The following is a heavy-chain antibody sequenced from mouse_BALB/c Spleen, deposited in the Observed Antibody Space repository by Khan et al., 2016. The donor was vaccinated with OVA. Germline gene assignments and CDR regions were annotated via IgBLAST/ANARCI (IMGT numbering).Heavy chain of an antibody. Sequence: VQLKESGAELVRPGASVKLSCKTSGYIFTSYWIHWVKQRSGQGLEWIARLYPGTGSIHYSEKFKGKVTLTADKSSSTAYMRLSSLQSEDSAVYFCARGDYNSTYVCGYWGQGTLVTVSA. J-gene: IGHJ3*02. CDR1: GYIFTSYW. CDR2: LYPGTGSI. V-gene: IGHV1-76*01. D-gene: IGHD2-5*01. CDR3: ARGDYNSTYVCGY.